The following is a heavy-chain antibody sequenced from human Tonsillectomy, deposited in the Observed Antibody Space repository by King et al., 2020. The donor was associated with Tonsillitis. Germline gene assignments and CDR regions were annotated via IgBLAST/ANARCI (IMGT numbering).Heavy chain of an antibody. Sequence: VQLVESGGGLVQPGGSLKLSCAVSGFTFSGSDMLWVIQASGTGLEWVGRIRSKANSYATAIAASGKGRFTISSDDSKNTAYLQMNSLKTEDTAVYYCTGYSSSYDNYYYYYMDVWGKGTTVTVSS. CDR1: GFTFSGSD. CDR2: IRSKANSYAT. D-gene: IGHD6-13*01. J-gene: IGHJ6*03. CDR3: TGYSSSYDNYYYYYMDV. V-gene: IGHV3-73*02.